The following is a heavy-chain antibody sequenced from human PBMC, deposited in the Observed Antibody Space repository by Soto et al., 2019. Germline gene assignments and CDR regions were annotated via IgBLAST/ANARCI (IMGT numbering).Heavy chain of an antibody. CDR2: MSRSSRYI. D-gene: IGHD2-15*01. CDR1: GFTFNSYS. V-gene: IGHV3-21*01. J-gene: IGHJ4*02. Sequence: GSLRLSCAASGFTFNSYSMNWVRQAPGKGLEWVSSMSRSSRYIYYADSVKGRFTISRDNAKNSVYLQMNSLRAEDTAVYYCARDGGVAATLANYFDYWGQGTLVTVSS. CDR3: ARDGGVAATLANYFDY.